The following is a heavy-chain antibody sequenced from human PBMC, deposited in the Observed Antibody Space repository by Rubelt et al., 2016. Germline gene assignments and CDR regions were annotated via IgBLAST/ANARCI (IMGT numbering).Heavy chain of an antibody. CDR1: GGTFRSYA. D-gene: IGHD3-16*01. V-gene: IGHV1-69*01. CDR2: IIPIFGTA. Sequence: QVQLVQSGAEVKKPGSSVMVSCKASGGTFRSYAISWVRQAPGQGLEWMGGIIPIFGTATYAQKFQGRVTIIADESTSTSYMELSSLRSEDTAVYYCRGIWGSYIDYWGQGTLVTVSS. CDR3: RGIWGSYIDY. J-gene: IGHJ4*02.